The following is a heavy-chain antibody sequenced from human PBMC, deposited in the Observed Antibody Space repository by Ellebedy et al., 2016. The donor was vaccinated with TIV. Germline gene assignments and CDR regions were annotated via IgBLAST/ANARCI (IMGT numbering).Heavy chain of an antibody. CDR2: IYYSGST. CDR1: GVTISSYY. V-gene: IGHV4-59*01. J-gene: IGHJ4*02. D-gene: IGHD1-26*01. CDR3: ARESSGSYFDY. Sequence: MPGGSLRLSCTVSGVTISSYYWRWIRQPPGKGLEWIGYIYYSGSTNYNPSLKSRVTISIDTSKNQFSLKLSSVTAADTAVYYCARESSGSYFDYWGQGILVTVSS.